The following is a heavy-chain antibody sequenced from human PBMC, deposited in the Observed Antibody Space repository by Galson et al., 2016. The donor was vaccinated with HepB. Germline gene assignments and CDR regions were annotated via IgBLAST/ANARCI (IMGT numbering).Heavy chain of an antibody. CDR1: GGSISRYY. CDR2: VGHTGDT. J-gene: IGHJ4*02. V-gene: IGHV4-59*01. Sequence: ETLSLTCSVSGGSISRYYWSWIRQSPGKGLEWIGYVGHTGDTNYTPSLKNRVTMSIDTSKNQFSLRPEDTAIYFCVKGESYAFFYWGQGTLVTVSS. CDR3: YAFFY. D-gene: IGHD3-16*01.